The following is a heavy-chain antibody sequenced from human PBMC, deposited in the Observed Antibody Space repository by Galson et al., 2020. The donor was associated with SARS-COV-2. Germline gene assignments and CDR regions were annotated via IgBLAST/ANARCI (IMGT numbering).Heavy chain of an antibody. J-gene: IGHJ4*02. V-gene: IGHV4-61*01. CDR3: ARDVYDSRGYRSFFFAY. CDR2: IYYSGST. D-gene: IGHD3-22*01. Sequence: SETLSLTCTVSGGSVSSGNYYWSWIRQPPGKGLEWIGYIYYSGSTKYNPSLKSRVTMSVDTSKNQFSLKLSSVTAADTAVYYCARDVYDSRGYRSFFFAYWGQGTLVTVSS. CDR1: GGSVSSGNYY.